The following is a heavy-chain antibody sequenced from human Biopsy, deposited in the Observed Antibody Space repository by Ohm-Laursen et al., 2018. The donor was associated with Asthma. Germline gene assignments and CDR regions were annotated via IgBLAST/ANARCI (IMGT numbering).Heavy chain of an antibody. CDR2: VYYSGST. Sequence: SETLSLTCAVYGGSLSNYYWTWIRQPPGKGLESIGHVYYSGSTNYNPSLKSRVTISIDASKNQFSLKLTSVTAADTAVYYCARGVDRVTGLLDHFDSWGQGTLVTVSS. J-gene: IGHJ4*02. V-gene: IGHV4-59*01. CDR1: GGSLSNYY. CDR3: ARGVDRVTGLLDHFDS. D-gene: IGHD2-21*02.